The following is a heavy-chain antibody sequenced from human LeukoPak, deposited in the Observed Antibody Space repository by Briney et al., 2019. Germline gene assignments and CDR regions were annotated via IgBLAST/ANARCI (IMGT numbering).Heavy chain of an antibody. CDR2: IRFDGTEK. V-gene: IGHV3-30*02. D-gene: IGHD3-10*01. CDR1: GFTFSDYG. J-gene: IGHJ3*02. Sequence: QPGGSLRLSCAASGFTFSDYGMHWVRQAPGKGLEWVAFIRFDGTEKYYADSVKGRFTVSRDNSKSTLYVQMDTLRAEDTSIYYCAKGYYYGSGSYSHAFDIWGQGTLVTVSS. CDR3: AKGYYYGSGSYSHAFDI.